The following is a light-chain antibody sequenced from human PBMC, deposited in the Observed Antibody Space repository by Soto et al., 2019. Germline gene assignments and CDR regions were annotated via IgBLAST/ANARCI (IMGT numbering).Light chain of an antibody. CDR3: TSYTSDSSVI. CDR2: DVT. J-gene: IGLJ2*01. Sequence: QSALTQPASVSGSPGQSATISCTGTSSDIGGYRYVSWYQQRPGKAPKLMIHDVTNRPSGFSDRFSGSKSGNTASLTISGLQAEDEADYYCTSYTSDSSVIFGGGTKLTVL. V-gene: IGLV2-14*03. CDR1: SSDIGGYRY.